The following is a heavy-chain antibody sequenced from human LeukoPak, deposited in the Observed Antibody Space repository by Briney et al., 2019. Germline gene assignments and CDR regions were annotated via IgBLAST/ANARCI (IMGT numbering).Heavy chain of an antibody. D-gene: IGHD3-3*01. Sequence: SEILSLTCTVSGGSISDYYWSWIRQSPGKGLEWIGYIYHSGTTNYNPSLKSRVTISVDTSKNQFSLKLSSVTAADTAVYYCARSGFLDVWGKGTTVTVSS. CDR2: IYHSGTT. V-gene: IGHV4-59*01. CDR1: GGSISDYY. J-gene: IGHJ6*04. CDR3: ARSGFLDV.